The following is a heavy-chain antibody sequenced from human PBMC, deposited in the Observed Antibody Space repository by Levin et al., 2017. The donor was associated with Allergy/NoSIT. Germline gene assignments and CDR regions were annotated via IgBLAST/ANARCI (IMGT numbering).Heavy chain of an antibody. Sequence: PGESLKISCKGSGYMFVSYWIVWVRQKPGKGLEWMGIIYPGDSDTRYSPSFRGQVTISVDKSISTAYLQWSSLKSSDSGIYYCARLSQDDAILGGMDVWGQGTTVSVSS. J-gene: IGHJ6*02. D-gene: IGHD7-27*01. CDR3: ARLSQDDAILGGMDV. CDR2: IYPGDSDT. V-gene: IGHV5-51*01. CDR1: GYMFVSYW.